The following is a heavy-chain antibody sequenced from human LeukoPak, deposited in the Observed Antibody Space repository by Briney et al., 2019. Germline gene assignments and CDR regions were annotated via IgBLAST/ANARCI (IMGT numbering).Heavy chain of an antibody. CDR3: ARGKWTMVRGVIITPFGY. Sequence: ASVKVSCKASGYTFTSYDINWVRQATGQGLEWMGWMNPNSGNTGHAQKFQGRVTMTRNTSISTAYMELSSLRSEDTAVYYCARGKWTMVRGVIITPFGYWGQGTLVTVSS. CDR2: MNPNSGNT. D-gene: IGHD3-10*01. J-gene: IGHJ4*02. CDR1: GYTFTSYD. V-gene: IGHV1-8*01.